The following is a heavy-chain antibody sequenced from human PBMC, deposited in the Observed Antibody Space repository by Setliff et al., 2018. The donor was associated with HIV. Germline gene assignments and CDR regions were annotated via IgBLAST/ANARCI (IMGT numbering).Heavy chain of an antibody. V-gene: IGHV4-59*11. D-gene: IGHD3-3*01. CDR2: IHYSGIT. Sequence: PSETLSLTCTVSRDSIIGHWWGWIRQPPGKGLEWTGSIHYSGITHYNPSLKSRLTMSVDTSKIQVSLKLTSVTAADTAVYYCARYECLNLACVGFDIWGQGTVVTVSS. CDR1: RDSIIGHW. CDR3: ARYECLNLACVGFDI. J-gene: IGHJ3*02.